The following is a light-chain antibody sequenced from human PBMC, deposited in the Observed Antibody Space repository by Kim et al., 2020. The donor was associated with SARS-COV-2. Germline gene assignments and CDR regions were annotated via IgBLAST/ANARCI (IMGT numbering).Light chain of an antibody. CDR3: AAWDDSFWV. V-gene: IGLV1-47*01. CDR2: RNN. J-gene: IGLJ3*02. Sequence: TPGKRVNIYCSGSSCNIGSNYLYCYQHLPGPAPKVVIYRNNPRPSGVPDRFSGSKSGTLATLAISGLRSEDEADYYCAAWDDSFWVFGGGTQLTVL. CDR1: SCNIGSNY.